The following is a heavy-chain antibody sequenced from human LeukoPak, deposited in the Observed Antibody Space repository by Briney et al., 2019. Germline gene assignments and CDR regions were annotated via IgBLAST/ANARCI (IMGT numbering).Heavy chain of an antibody. D-gene: IGHD6-19*01. CDR1: GFTFSSYG. J-gene: IGHJ4*02. CDR3: ARDSAPPGYSSGRCFDY. CDR2: IWYDGSNK. Sequence: PGRSLRLSCAASGFTFSSYGMHWVRQAPGKGLEWVAVIWYDGSNKYYADSVKGRFTISRDNSKNTLYLQMNSLRAEDTAVYYCARDSAPPGYSSGRCFDYWGQGTLVTVSS. V-gene: IGHV3-33*01.